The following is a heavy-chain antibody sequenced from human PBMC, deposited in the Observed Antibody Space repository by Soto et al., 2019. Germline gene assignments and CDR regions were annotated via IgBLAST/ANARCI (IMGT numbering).Heavy chain of an antibody. CDR3: AKDRSRSLDARHV. J-gene: IGHJ6*02. V-gene: IGHV3-33*03. Sequence: GGSLRLSCAASGSTFSGYGMHWVRQAPGKGLEWVSVICYDGTGKYYADSVKGRFAISRDNSENTLYLQMNSLRVEDTAVYYCAKDRSRSLDARHVGGEGTTV. D-gene: IGHD6-13*01. CDR2: ICYDGTGK. CDR1: GSTFSGYG.